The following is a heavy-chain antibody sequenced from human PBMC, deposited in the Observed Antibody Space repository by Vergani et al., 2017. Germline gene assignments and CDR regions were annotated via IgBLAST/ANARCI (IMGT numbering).Heavy chain of an antibody. CDR2: IWYDGSNK. Sequence: QVQLVESGGGVVQPGRSLRLSCAASGFTFSSYGMHWVRQAPGKGLEWVAVIWYDGSNKYYADSVKGRFTISRDNSKNTMYLQMNSLRAEETAVYYCARDLAPTYYDFWSGYDAFDIWGQGTMVTVSS. J-gene: IGHJ3*02. D-gene: IGHD3-3*01. V-gene: IGHV3-33*01. CDR1: GFTFSSYG. CDR3: ARDLAPTYYDFWSGYDAFDI.